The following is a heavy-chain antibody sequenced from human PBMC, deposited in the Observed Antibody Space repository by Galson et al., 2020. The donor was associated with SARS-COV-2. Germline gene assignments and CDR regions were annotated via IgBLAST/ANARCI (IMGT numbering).Heavy chain of an antibody. D-gene: IGHD4-17*01. Sequence: GGSLRLSCEASGFTFNNCAMTWVRQAPGKGLEWVSAITGGGGIAYYADSVRGRFTISRDNSKNTLYLQMNSLRAEDTAVYYCAKDQGNDFGDQLDYWGQGTLLTVSS. V-gene: IGHV3-23*01. CDR2: ITGGGGIA. J-gene: IGHJ4*02. CDR3: AKDQGNDFGDQLDY. CDR1: GFTFNNCA.